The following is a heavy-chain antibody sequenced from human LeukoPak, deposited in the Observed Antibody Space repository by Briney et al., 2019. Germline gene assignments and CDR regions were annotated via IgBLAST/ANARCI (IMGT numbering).Heavy chain of an antibody. CDR3: ARDHLPDAIHYFDY. V-gene: IGHV3-30*03. CDR2: ISYDGSNK. J-gene: IGHJ4*02. CDR1: GLTFSSYG. D-gene: IGHD2-2*01. Sequence: GGSLRLSCAASGLTFSSYGMHWVRQAPGKGLEWVAVISYDGSNKYYADSVKGRFTISRDNSKNTLYLQMNSLRAEDTAVYYCARDHLPDAIHYFDYWGQGTLVTVSS.